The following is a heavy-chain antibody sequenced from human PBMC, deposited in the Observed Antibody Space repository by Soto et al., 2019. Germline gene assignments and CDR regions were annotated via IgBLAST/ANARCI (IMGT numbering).Heavy chain of an antibody. CDR3: ARERSWSYFDY. CDR2: INTAKDTT. CDR1: GYTFTSYA. J-gene: IGHJ4*02. Sequence: QVQLVQSGAEVKKPGASVKVSCKASGYTFTSYAIHWVRQAPGQRLEWMGWINTAKDTTKYSQKFQGRVTITRDTSTTIIYMELSSLRSEDTAVYYFARERSWSYFDYWGKGTLVTVSS. D-gene: IGHD6-13*01. V-gene: IGHV1-3*04.